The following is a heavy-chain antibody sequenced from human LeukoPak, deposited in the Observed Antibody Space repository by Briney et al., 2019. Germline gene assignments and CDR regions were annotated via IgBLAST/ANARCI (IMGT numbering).Heavy chain of an antibody. CDR3: AKDNSNDGHYYYYYGMDV. CDR2: ISWNSGSI. CDR1: GFTFDDYA. D-gene: IGHD1-1*01. V-gene: IGHV3-9*01. J-gene: IGHJ6*02. Sequence: GGSLRLSCAASGFTFDDYAMHWVRQAPGKGLEWVSGISWNSGSIGYADSVKGRFTISRDNAKNSLYLQMNSLRAEDTASYYCAKDNSNDGHYYYYYGMDVWGQGTTVTVSS.